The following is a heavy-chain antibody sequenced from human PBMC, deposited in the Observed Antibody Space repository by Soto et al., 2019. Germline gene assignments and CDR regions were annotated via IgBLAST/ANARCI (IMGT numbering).Heavy chain of an antibody. J-gene: IGHJ6*02. CDR2: INPNSGGA. CDR3: AGVKERAFVSLPYDSGMDV. CDR1: GYTFTDYY. Sequence: QVQLVQSGAEVKKPGASVKVSCKASGYTFTDYYMHGVRQAPGQGLEWMGWINPNSGGANYGQRFQGRVTMTRDTSIGTAYMELTRLRHDDTAVYYCAGVKERAFVSLPYDSGMDVWGQGTTVTVSS. D-gene: IGHD1-26*01. V-gene: IGHV1-2*02.